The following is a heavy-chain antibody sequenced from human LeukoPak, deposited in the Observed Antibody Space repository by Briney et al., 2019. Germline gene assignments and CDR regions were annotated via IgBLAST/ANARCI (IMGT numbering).Heavy chain of an antibody. V-gene: IGHV1-8*01. CDR2: MNPKSGNT. CDR3: ARAHDSYYAFDI. CDR1: GYTFISYD. D-gene: IGHD3-22*01. Sequence: ASVNVSCKASGYTFISYDINWVRQATGQGLEWMGWMNPKSGNTGYAQKFQAKVAFTRNTSISTAYMELRSLRSDDTAVYYCARAHDSYYAFDIWGQGTMVTVSS. J-gene: IGHJ3*02.